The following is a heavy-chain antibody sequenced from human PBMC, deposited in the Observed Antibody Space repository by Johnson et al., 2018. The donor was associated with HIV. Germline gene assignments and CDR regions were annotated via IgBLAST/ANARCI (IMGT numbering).Heavy chain of an antibody. CDR3: ARSPETGDRLWRAFDI. D-gene: IGHD4-17*01. CDR1: GFTFSSYA. CDR2: ISYDGSIK. Sequence: GGGVVQPGRSLRLSCAASGFTFSSYAMHWVRQAPGKGLEWVAVISYDGSIKYYGDSVRGRFTISRDSSKNTLYLQMKSLRVEDTAVHYCARSPETGDRLWRAFDIWGHGTMVTVSS. V-gene: IGHV3-30*04. J-gene: IGHJ3*02.